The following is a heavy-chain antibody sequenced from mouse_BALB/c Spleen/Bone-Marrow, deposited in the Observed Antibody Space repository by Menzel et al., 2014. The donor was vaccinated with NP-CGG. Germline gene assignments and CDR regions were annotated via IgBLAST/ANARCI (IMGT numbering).Heavy chain of an antibody. CDR3: ARARGVTTATPYYFDY. CDR1: GFSFSSYA. V-gene: IGHV5-6-5*01. Sequence: EVKVEESGGGLVKPGGSLKLSCAASGFSFSSYAVSWVRQTPEKRLEWVASISGGGNSYHSDNMKGRFTISRDNARNVLYLQMSSLRSEDTAMYYCARARGVTTATPYYFDYWDQGTALTVSS. D-gene: IGHD1-2*01. J-gene: IGHJ2*01. CDR2: ISGGGNS.